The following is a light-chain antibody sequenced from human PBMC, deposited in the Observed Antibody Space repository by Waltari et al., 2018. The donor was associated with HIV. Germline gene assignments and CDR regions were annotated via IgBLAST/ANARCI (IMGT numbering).Light chain of an antibody. CDR1: SDDIGGYNY. Sequence: QSALTQPPSASGSLGQSVTISCSGTSDDIGGYNYVFWYQQYPAKAPKLLVYEVNKRRSGVPDRLSGSESLNPGSLTASGLQAEDEAHCCCSSFAGSHTVFFGGGTKLTVI. CDR2: EVN. V-gene: IGLV2-8*01. CDR3: SSFAGSHTVF. J-gene: IGLJ2*01.